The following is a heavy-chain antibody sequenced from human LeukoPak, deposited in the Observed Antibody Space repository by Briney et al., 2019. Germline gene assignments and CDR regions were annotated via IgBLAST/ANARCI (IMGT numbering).Heavy chain of an antibody. CDR1: GYTFTSYG. D-gene: IGHD6-13*01. J-gene: IGHJ4*02. CDR2: ISAYNGNT. Sequence: ASVKVSCKASGYTFTSYGISWVRQAPGQGLEWMGWISAYNGNTNYAQKLQGRVTMTTDTSTSTAYMELRSLRSDDTAVYYCARDWYYSSSWYFDYWGQGTLVTVSP. CDR3: ARDWYYSSSWYFDY. V-gene: IGHV1-18*04.